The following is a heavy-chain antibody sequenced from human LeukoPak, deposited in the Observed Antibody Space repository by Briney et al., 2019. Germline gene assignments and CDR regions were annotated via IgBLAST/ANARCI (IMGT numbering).Heavy chain of an antibody. J-gene: IGHJ4*02. CDR2: ISYDGSNK. Sequence: GGSLRLSCSASGFTFSSYGMNWVRQAPGKGLEWVAVISYDGSNKYYADSVKGRFTISRDNSKNTLYLQMNSLRAEDTAVYYCASRYTEAFDYWGQGTLVTVSS. CDR1: GFTFSSYG. CDR3: ASRYTEAFDY. D-gene: IGHD2-2*02. V-gene: IGHV3-30*03.